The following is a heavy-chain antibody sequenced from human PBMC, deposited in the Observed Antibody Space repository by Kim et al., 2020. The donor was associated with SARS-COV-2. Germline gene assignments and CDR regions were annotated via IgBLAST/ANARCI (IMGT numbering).Heavy chain of an antibody. V-gene: IGHV4-38-2*02. D-gene: IGHD2-2*01. J-gene: IGHJ6*02. CDR2: IYHSGST. CDR3: ARDRKDCSSTSCYDLYYYYYGMDV. CDR1: GYSISSGYY. Sequence: SETLSLTCTVSGYSISSGYYWGWIRQPPGKGLEWIGSIYHSGSTYYNPSLKSRVTISVDTSKNQFSLKLSSVTAADTAVYYCARDRKDCSSTSCYDLYYYYYGMDVWGQGTTVTVSS.